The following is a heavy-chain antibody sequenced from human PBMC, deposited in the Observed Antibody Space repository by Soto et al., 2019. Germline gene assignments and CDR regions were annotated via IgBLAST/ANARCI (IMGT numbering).Heavy chain of an antibody. D-gene: IGHD4-17*01. CDR3: ARGADYGDYLHFQH. CDR2: IYHSGST. CDR1: GGSISSGGYS. V-gene: IGHV4-30-2*01. Sequence: QLQLQESGSGLVKPSQTLSLTCAVSGGSISSGGYSWSWIRQPPGKGLEWIGYIYHSGSTYYNPSLKSRATTPVDRSKNQFSLKLRSVTAADTAVYYCARGADYGDYLHFQHWGQGTLVTVSS. J-gene: IGHJ1*01.